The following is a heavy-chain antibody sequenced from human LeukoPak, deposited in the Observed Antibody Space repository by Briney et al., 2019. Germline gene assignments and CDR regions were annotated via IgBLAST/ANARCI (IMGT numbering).Heavy chain of an antibody. D-gene: IGHD5-12*01. J-gene: IGHJ4*02. CDR2: IKQDGSEK. Sequence: GGSLRLSCAASGFTFSSYWMSWVRQAPGKGLEWVANIKQDGSEKYYVDSVKGRFTISRDNAKNSLYLQMNSLRAEDTAVYYCAREQGGYSGYEPVFDYWGQGTLVTVSS. CDR1: GFTFSSYW. CDR3: AREQGGYSGYEPVFDY. V-gene: IGHV3-7*01.